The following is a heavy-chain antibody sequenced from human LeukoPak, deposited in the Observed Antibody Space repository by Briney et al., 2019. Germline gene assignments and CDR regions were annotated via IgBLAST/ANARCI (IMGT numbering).Heavy chain of an antibody. CDR1: GYTFTSYG. V-gene: IGHV1-18*01. Sequence: AASVKVSCKASGYTFTSYGISWVRQAPGQGLEWMGWISAYNGNTNYAQKLQGRVTMTTDTSTSTAYMELRSLRSDDTAVYYCAKAAYYYYYMDVWGKGTTVTVSS. D-gene: IGHD6-13*01. CDR3: AKAAYYYYYMDV. J-gene: IGHJ6*03. CDR2: ISAYNGNT.